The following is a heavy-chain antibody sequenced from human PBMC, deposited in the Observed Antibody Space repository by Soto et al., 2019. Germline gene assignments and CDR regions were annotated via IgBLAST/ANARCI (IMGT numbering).Heavy chain of an antibody. CDR2: IWYDGSNK. D-gene: IGHD1-1*01. CDR1: GFTFSSHG. J-gene: IGHJ4*02. CDR3: ARWGDNKVFDY. V-gene: IGHV3-33*01. Sequence: QVQLVQSGGGVVQPGRSLRLSCGASGFTFSSHGMHWVRQAPGKGLEWVAVIWYDGSNKYYANSVRGRFTISRDNSKNTVDLQMNSLRVEDTAVYYCARWGDNKVFDYWGQGTLVTVSS.